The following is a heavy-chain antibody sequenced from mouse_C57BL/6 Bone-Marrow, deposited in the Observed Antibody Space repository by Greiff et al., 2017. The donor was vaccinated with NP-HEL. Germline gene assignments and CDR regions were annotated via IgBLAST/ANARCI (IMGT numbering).Heavy chain of an antibody. CDR3: AREGGVDY. Sequence: QVQLQQSGAELVRPGTSVKVSCKASGYAFTNYLIEWVKQRPGQGLEWIGVINPGSGGTKYNEKFKGKATLTADKSSSTAYMQLSSLTSEDSAVYFCAREGGVDYWGQGTTLTVSS. CDR1: GYAFTNYL. CDR2: INPGSGGT. J-gene: IGHJ2*01. V-gene: IGHV1-54*01.